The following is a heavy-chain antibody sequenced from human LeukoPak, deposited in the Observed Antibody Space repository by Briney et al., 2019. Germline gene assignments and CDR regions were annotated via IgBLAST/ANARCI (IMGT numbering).Heavy chain of an antibody. CDR1: GFTFSSYE. D-gene: IGHD6-6*01. CDR2: ISSSGSTI. J-gene: IGHJ4*02. CDR3: AIGWQLDRFDY. Sequence: PGGSLRLSCAASGFTFSSYEMNWVRQAPGKGPEWVSYISSSGSTIYYADSVKGRFTISRDNAQNSLYLQMNSLRAEDTAVYYCAIGWQLDRFDYWGQGTLVTVSS. V-gene: IGHV3-48*03.